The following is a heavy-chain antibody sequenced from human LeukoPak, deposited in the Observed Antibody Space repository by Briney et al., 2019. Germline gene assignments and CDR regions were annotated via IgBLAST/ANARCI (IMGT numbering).Heavy chain of an antibody. J-gene: IGHJ5*02. CDR2: IYYSGST. CDR1: GGSISSYY. CDR3: ARVSGWYAWFDP. D-gene: IGHD6-19*01. Sequence: SETLSLTCTVSGGSISSYYWSWIRLPPGKGLEWIGYIYYSGSTNYNPSPKSRVTISVDTSKNQFSLKLSSVTAADTAVYYCARVSGWYAWFDPWGQGTLVTVSS. V-gene: IGHV4-59*01.